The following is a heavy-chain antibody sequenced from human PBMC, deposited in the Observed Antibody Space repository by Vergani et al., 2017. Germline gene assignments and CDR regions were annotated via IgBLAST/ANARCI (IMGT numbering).Heavy chain of an antibody. J-gene: IGHJ6*02. D-gene: IGHD5-24*01. CDR3: ARLGMATISLKENYYYGMDV. Sequence: QVQLVQSGAEVKKPGSSVKVSCKASGGTFSSYAISWVRQAPGQGLEWMGGIIPIFGTANYAQKFQGRVTITADESTSTAYMEPSSLRSEYTAVYYCARLGMATISLKENYYYGMDVWGQGTTVTVSS. V-gene: IGHV1-69*01. CDR1: GGTFSSYA. CDR2: IIPIFGTA.